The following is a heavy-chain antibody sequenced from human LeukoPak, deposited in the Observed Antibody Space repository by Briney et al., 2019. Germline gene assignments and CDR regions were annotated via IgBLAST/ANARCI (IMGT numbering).Heavy chain of an antibody. Sequence: SETLSLTCTVSGGSISSGGYYWSWIRQHPGKGLEWIGYIYYSGSTDYNPSLKSRLTISVDTSKNQFSLKLSSVTAADTAVYYCAAEGYDILIGSPQVWYWGQGTLVTVSS. CDR3: AAEGYDILIGSPQVWY. D-gene: IGHD3-9*01. CDR2: IYYSGST. J-gene: IGHJ4*02. CDR1: GGSISSGGYY. V-gene: IGHV4-30-4*08.